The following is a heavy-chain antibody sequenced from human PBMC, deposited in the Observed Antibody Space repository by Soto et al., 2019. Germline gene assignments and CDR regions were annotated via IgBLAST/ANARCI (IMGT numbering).Heavy chain of an antibody. CDR2: IIPIFGTA. CDR1: GGTFSSYA. D-gene: IGHD3-9*01. V-gene: IGHV1-69*13. J-gene: IGHJ6*02. CDR3: ARDYYDILTGYYINYYYGMDV. Sequence: SVKVSCKASGGTFSSYAISWVRQAPGQGLEWMGGIIPIFGTANYAQKFQGRVTITADESTSTAYMELSSLRSEDTAVYYCARDYYDILTGYYINYYYGMDVWGQGTTVTVSS.